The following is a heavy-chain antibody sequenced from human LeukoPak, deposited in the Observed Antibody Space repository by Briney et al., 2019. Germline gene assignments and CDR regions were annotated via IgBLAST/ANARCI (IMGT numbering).Heavy chain of an antibody. CDR1: GFTFSSYA. CDR3: ARGTSWMSPYYYMDV. D-gene: IGHD1-14*01. Sequence: PGGSLRLSCAPSGFTFSSYAMTWVRQAPGKGLEWAAAIGSSGSTYHADSVKGRFTISRDNSKSTLYLQMSSLRAEDTAVYYCARGTSWMSPYYYMDVWGTGTTVTVSS. J-gene: IGHJ6*03. V-gene: IGHV3-23*01. CDR2: IGSSGST.